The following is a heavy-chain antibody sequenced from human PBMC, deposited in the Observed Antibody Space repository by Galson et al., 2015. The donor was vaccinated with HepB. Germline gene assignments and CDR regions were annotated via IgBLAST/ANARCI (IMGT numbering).Heavy chain of an antibody. CDR1: GYTFTGYY. CDR3: ARDQGYDSGCYYHG. Sequence: SVKVSCKASGYTFTGYYMHWVRQAPGQGLEWMGWINPNSGGTNYAQKFQGRVTMTRDTSISTAYMELSRLRSDDTAVYYCARDQGYDSGCYYHGWGQGTLVTVSS. V-gene: IGHV1-2*02. J-gene: IGHJ4*02. CDR2: INPNSGGT. D-gene: IGHD3-22*01.